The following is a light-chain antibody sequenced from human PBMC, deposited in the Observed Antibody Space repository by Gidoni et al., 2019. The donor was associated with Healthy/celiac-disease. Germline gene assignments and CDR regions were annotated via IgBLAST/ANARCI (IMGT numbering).Light chain of an antibody. CDR2: AAS. V-gene: IGKV1-39*01. CDR1: QSISSY. CDR3: QQRYSTLT. J-gene: IGKJ4*01. Sequence: DIQMTQSPSSLSASVGDRVTITCRASQSISSYLNWYQQKPGKAPKLLIYAASSLQSGVPSRFSGSGSGTDFTLNISSLQPEDFATYYCQQRYSTLTFGGGTKVEIK.